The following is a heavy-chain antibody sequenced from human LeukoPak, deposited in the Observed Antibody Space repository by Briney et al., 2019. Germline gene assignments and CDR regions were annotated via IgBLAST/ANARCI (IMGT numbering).Heavy chain of an antibody. CDR1: GFTFSSDA. CDR2: ISGSGGST. D-gene: IGHD4-17*01. J-gene: IGHJ4*02. Sequence: PGASLRLSCAASGFTFSSDAMSWVRQAPGKGLEWVSAISGSGGSTYYADSVRGRFTISRDNTKNTLYLQMNSLRAEDTAVYYCAKDWNLRSKNGYYFDYWGQGTLVTVSS. V-gene: IGHV3-23*01. CDR3: AKDWNLRSKNGYYFDY.